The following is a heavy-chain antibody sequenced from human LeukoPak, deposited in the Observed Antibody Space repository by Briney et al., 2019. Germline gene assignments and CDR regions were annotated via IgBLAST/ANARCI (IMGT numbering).Heavy chain of an antibody. V-gene: IGHV1-69*06. Sequence: SVKVSCKASGGTFSSYAISWVRQAPGQGLEWMGGIIPIFGTANYAQKFQGRVTITADKSTSTAYMELSSLRSDDTAVYYCARENPSDYGDELDYWGQGTLVTVSS. CDR2: IIPIFGTA. CDR3: ARENPSDYGDELDY. D-gene: IGHD4-17*01. J-gene: IGHJ4*02. CDR1: GGTFSSYA.